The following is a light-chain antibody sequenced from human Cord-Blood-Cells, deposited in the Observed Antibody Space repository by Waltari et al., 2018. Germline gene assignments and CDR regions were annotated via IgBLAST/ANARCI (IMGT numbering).Light chain of an antibody. CDR2: AAS. CDR1: QGISSY. V-gene: IGKV1-8*01. Sequence: AIRITQSPSSLSASTGDRVTIPRRASQGISSYLAWYQQKPGKSPKLLIYAASTLQSGVPSRFSGSGSGTDFTLTISCLQSEDFATYYCQQYYSYPMYTFGQGTKLEIK. CDR3: QQYYSYPMYT. J-gene: IGKJ2*01.